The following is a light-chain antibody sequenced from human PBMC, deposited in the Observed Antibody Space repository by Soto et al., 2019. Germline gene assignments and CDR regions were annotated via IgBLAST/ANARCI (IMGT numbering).Light chain of an antibody. J-gene: IGKJ5*01. V-gene: IGKV1-5*01. CDR1: QSISSW. Sequence: DIQMTQSPSTLSASVGDRVTITCRASQSISSWLAWYQQKPGKAPKLLIYDASSLESGVPSRFSGSGSGTEFTLTISSLQSEDFAVYYCQQYYNWPPRITFGQGTRLEI. CDR2: DAS. CDR3: QQYYNWPPRIT.